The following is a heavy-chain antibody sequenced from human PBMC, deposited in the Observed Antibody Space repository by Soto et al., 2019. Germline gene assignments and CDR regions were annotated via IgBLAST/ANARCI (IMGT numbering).Heavy chain of an antibody. J-gene: IGHJ4*02. CDR1: GFTFSSYS. V-gene: IGHV3-48*02. D-gene: IGHD6-19*01. CDR2: ISSSSSTI. Sequence: GGSLRLSCAASGFTFSSYSMNWVRQAPGKGLEWVSYISSSSSTIYYADSVKGRFTISRNNAKNSLYLQMNSLRDEDAAVYYGGREGGGVRLGRYFDYWGQGTLVTVSS. CDR3: GREGGGVRLGRYFDY.